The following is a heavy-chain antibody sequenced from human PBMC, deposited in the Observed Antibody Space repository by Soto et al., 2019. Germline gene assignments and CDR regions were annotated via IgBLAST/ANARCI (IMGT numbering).Heavy chain of an antibody. CDR3: ARDLKPSTAVTLVVDC. D-gene: IGHD4-4*01. V-gene: IGHV3-23*01. J-gene: IGHJ4*02. CDR2: ISGSGGST. CDR1: GFTFSSYA. Sequence: GSRILSCAASGFTFSSYAMSWVRQAPGKGLEWVSAISGSGGSTYYADSVKGRFTISRDNAKNSLYLQMNSLRAEDTAVYYCARDLKPSTAVTLVVDCWGQGTLVTVSS.